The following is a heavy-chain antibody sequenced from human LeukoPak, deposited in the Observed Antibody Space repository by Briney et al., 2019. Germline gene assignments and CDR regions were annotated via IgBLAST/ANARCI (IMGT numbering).Heavy chain of an antibody. D-gene: IGHD5-24*01. CDR2: IYPGDSDT. V-gene: IGHV5-51*01. J-gene: IGHJ5*01. CDR3: ARSEMSTFFDF. Sequence: GESLKTSCQGSGYRFIGYWIGWVRQVPGKGLEWLGIIYPGDSDTKYRPSLQGQVTISVDKSINTAYLQWSGLKASDTAIYYCARSEMSTFFDFWGQGTLVTVSS. CDR1: GYRFIGYW.